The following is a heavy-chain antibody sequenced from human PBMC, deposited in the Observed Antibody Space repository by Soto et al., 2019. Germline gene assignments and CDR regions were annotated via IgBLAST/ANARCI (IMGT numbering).Heavy chain of an antibody. CDR3: ASPAHYYDSIVYPTDDAFDI. CDR2: IYPGDSDT. J-gene: IGHJ3*02. D-gene: IGHD3-22*01. Sequence: PGESRKISCKGSGYSFTSYWIGWVRQMPGKGLEWMGIIYPGDSDTRYSPSFQGQVTISADKSISTAYLQWSSLKASDTAMYYCASPAHYYDSIVYPTDDAFDISCQGT. CDR1: GYSFTSYW. V-gene: IGHV5-51*01.